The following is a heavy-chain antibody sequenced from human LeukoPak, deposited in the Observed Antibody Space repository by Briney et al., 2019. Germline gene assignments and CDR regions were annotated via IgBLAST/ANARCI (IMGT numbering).Heavy chain of an antibody. J-gene: IGHJ6*02. CDR1: GGSISSSSYY. Sequence: SETLSLTCTVSGGSISSSSYYWGWIRQPPGQGLEWIGSIYYSGSTYYNPSLKSRVTISVDTSKNQFSLKLSSVTAADTAVYYCARLSYYGMDVWGQGTTVTVSS. CDR2: IYYSGST. V-gene: IGHV4-39*01. CDR3: ARLSYYGMDV.